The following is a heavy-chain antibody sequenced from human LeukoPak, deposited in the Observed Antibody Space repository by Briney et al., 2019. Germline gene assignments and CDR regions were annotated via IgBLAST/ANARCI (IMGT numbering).Heavy chain of an antibody. V-gene: IGHV4-59*01. CDR3: ARAPIGYYYDISGYSQVYYYYMDV. D-gene: IGHD3-22*01. Sequence: PSETLSLTCTVSGGSISSYYWSWIRQPPGKGLEWIGYIYYSGSTNYNPSLKSRVTISIDTSKNQFSLKLTSVTAADTAVYYCARAPIGYYYDISGYSQVYYYYMDVWGKGTTVTISS. CDR1: GGSISSYY. J-gene: IGHJ6*03. CDR2: IYYSGST.